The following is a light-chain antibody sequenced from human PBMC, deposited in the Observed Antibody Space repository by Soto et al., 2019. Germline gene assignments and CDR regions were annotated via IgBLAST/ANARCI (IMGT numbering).Light chain of an antibody. CDR3: QRLNSYPRT. J-gene: IGKJ1*01. V-gene: IGKV1-9*01. CDR1: QAISSY. CDR2: GAS. Sequence: IQLTQSPSSLSASVGDRVTITCRASQAISSYLAWYQQKPGRAPNLLIYGASTLQSGVPSRFSGSGSGTDFTLTISSLQPEDFATYYFQRLNSYPRTFGQGTKVEIK.